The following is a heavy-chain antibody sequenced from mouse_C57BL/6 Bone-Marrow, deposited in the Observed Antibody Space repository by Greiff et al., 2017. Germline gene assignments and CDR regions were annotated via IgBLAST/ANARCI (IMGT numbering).Heavy chain of an antibody. Sequence: QVQLQQSGAELARPGASVKLSCKASGYTFTSYGISWVKQRTGQGLEWIGEIYPRSGNTYYNEKFKGKATLTADKSSSTAYMELRSLTSEDSAVYFCGAYGNPVGYYAMDYWGQGTSVTVSS. J-gene: IGHJ4*01. CDR2: IYPRSGNT. V-gene: IGHV1-81*01. D-gene: IGHD2-10*02. CDR3: GAYGNPVGYYAMDY. CDR1: GYTFTSYG.